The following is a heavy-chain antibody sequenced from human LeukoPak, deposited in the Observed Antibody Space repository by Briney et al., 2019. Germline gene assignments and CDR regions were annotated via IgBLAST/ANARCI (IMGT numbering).Heavy chain of an antibody. CDR3: ARDRVANNYDSSGTDY. CDR2: IIPIFGTA. V-gene: IGHV1-69*13. D-gene: IGHD3-22*01. CDR1: GGTFSSYA. Sequence: WASVKVSCKASGGTFSSYAISWVRQAPGQGLEWMGGIIPIFGTANYAQKFQGRVTITADESTSTAYMELSSLRSEDTAVYYCARDRVANNYDSSGTDYWGQGTLVTVSS. J-gene: IGHJ4*02.